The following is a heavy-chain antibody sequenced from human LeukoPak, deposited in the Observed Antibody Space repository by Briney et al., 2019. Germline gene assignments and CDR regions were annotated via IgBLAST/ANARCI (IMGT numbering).Heavy chain of an antibody. Sequence: GGSLRLSCAASGFTFSSYAMSWVRQAPGKGLEWVSAISGGDYSTYYADSVKGRFTISRDTSKNTLYLQMNSLRAEDTAVYYCAKLAVTTFHYFDYWGQGTLVTVSS. CDR3: AKLAVTTFHYFDY. V-gene: IGHV3-23*01. D-gene: IGHD4-17*01. CDR1: GFTFSSYA. J-gene: IGHJ4*02. CDR2: ISGGDYST.